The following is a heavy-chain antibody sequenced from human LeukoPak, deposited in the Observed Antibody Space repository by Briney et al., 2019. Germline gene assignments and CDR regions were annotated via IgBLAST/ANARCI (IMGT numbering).Heavy chain of an antibody. J-gene: IGHJ4*02. D-gene: IGHD6-13*01. CDR2: IRDKANSYAT. V-gene: IGHV3-73*01. CDR3: ASNVGDRSSWTWGY. Sequence: GGSLRLSCAASGFTFSGSAMHWVRQASGKGLEWVGRIRDKANSYATAYAASVKGRFTISRDNAKNSLYLQMNSLRVEDTALYYCASNVGDRSSWTWGYWGQGTLVTVSS. CDR1: GFTFSGSA.